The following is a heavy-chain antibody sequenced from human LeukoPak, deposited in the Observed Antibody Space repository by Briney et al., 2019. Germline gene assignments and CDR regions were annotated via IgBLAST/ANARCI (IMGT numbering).Heavy chain of an antibody. CDR2: ISPYTGDT. V-gene: IGHV1-18*04. Sequence: ASVKVSCKASGYTFSSYGIIWVRQAPGQGLEWMGSISPYTGDTKYAERLQDRVIMTTDTSTRTAYMELRSLTSDDTAVFYCARDQYDSVWGSYRPYFDFWGQGTLVTVSS. CDR1: GYTFSSYG. D-gene: IGHD3-16*02. J-gene: IGHJ4*02. CDR3: ARDQYDSVWGSYRPYFDF.